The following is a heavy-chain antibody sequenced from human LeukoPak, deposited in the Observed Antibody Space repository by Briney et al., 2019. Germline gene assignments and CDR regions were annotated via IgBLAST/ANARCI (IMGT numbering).Heavy chain of an antibody. CDR3: ASSLRLWGTFDY. D-gene: IGHD6-25*01. V-gene: IGHV3-23*01. Sequence: GGSLRLSCAASGFTFSSCAMSWVRQAPGKGLEWVSAISGSGGSTYYADSVKGRFTISRDNSKNTLYLQMNSLRAEDTAVYYCASSLRLWGTFDYWGQGTLVTVSS. J-gene: IGHJ4*02. CDR1: GFTFSSCA. CDR2: ISGSGGST.